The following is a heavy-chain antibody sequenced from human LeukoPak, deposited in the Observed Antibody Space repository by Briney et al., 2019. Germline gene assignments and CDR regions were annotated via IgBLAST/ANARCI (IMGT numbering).Heavy chain of an antibody. J-gene: IGHJ6*03. CDR2: MNPSGST. Sequence: SETLSLTCTVSGGSISSYYWSWIRQTPEKGLEWIGEMNPSGSTSYNPSLKSRVTISVDTSKNQFSLKLSSVTAADTAVYYCARGRQDVTMIVVVMTAVSYYLYVWGKGTTVTVS. CDR1: GGSISSYY. CDR3: ARGRQDVTMIVVVMTAVSYYLYV. D-gene: IGHD3-22*01. V-gene: IGHV4-34*01.